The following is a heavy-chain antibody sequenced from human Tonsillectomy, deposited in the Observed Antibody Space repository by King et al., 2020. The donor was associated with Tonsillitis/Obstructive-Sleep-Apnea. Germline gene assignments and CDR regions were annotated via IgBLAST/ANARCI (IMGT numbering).Heavy chain of an antibody. CDR3: ARTSDFWTPGWYFDL. CDR2: IYYSGST. D-gene: IGHD3-3*01. CDR1: GGSLSSYY. J-gene: IGHJ2*01. Sequence: VQLQESGPGLVEPSETLSLTCTVSGGSLSSYYWCWVRQPPGKGLEWIGDIYYSGSTHYNPTLKSRVTISVDTSKNPFSLKLSSVTAADTAVYYCARTSDFWTPGWYFDLWGRGTLVTVSS. V-gene: IGHV4-59*01.